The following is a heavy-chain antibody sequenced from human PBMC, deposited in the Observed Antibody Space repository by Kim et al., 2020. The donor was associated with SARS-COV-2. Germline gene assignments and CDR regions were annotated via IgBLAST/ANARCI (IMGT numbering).Heavy chain of an antibody. Sequence: DSVQGRFTISRDNSKNTLYLQMNSLRAEDTAVYYCARDGSWHYYGSGSYDYWGQGTLVTVSS. D-gene: IGHD3-10*01. J-gene: IGHJ4*02. V-gene: IGHV3-30*07. CDR3: ARDGSWHYYGSGSYDY.